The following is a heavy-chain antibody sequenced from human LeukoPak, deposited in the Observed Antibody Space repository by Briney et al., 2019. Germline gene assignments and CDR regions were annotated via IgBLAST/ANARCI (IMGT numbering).Heavy chain of an antibody. CDR1: GYSFTSYW. J-gene: IGHJ4*02. CDR3: ARGQEVITGELDY. V-gene: IGHV5-51*01. CDR2: IYPGDSDT. Sequence: GESLQISCKGSGYSFTSYWIGWVRQMPGKGLEWMGIIYPGDSDTRYSPSFQGQVTISADKSISTAYLQWSSLNASDTAMYYCARGQEVITGELDYWGQGTLVTVSS. D-gene: IGHD3-22*01.